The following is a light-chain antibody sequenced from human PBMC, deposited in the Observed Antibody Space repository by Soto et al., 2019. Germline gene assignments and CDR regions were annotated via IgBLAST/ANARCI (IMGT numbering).Light chain of an antibody. J-gene: IGKJ5*01. CDR2: SAS. Sequence: DIVLTQSPGTLSLSPGERATLSCRASQSVSSSSVAWYQQKPGQAPRLFIYSASSRATGIPDRFSGSGSGTDFTLTISRLEPEDLAVYYCQQYGRSITFGQGTRLEI. V-gene: IGKV3-20*01. CDR3: QQYGRSIT. CDR1: QSVSSSS.